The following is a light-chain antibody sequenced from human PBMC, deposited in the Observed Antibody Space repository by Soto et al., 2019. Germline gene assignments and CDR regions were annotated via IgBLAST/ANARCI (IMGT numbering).Light chain of an antibody. CDR1: QSISNW. CDR2: KAS. V-gene: IGKV1-5*03. J-gene: IGKJ4*01. Sequence: DIQMTQSPSTLSASVGDRVTITCRASQSISNWLAWYQQKPGKAPKLLISKASSLESGVPSRFIGSGSATEFTLTISSLQPDDFATYFCQQHNSYPLTFGGGTKVEIK. CDR3: QQHNSYPLT.